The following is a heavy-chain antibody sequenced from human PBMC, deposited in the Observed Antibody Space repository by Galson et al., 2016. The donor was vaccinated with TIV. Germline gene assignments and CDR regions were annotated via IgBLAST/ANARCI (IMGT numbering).Heavy chain of an antibody. Sequence: SETLSLTCTVSGDFNTSYYWGWIRQPPGKGLEWIGSVYHTGNTFQSPALRSRVAISIDTSKSQFSLRLTSVTAADPAVYYCARHDPYYYVAHWGRGTLVTVSS. J-gene: IGHJ5*02. CDR1: GDFNTSYY. CDR3: ARHDPYYYVAH. CDR2: VYHTGNT. D-gene: IGHD3-22*01. V-gene: IGHV4-38-2*02.